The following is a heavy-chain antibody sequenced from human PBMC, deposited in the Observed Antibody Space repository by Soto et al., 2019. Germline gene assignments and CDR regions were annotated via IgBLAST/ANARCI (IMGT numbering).Heavy chain of an antibody. CDR2: IYHRGST. Sequence: QVQLQESGPGLVKPSGTLSLTCAVSGGSISSSNWWRWVRQPPGKGLEWIGEIYHRGSTNYNPSLRSRVTISVDKSKNQFSLKLSSVTAADTAVYYCARDQGSSSPLSWFDPWGQGTLVTVSS. V-gene: IGHV4-4*02. D-gene: IGHD6-13*01. CDR1: GGSISSSNW. CDR3: ARDQGSSSPLSWFDP. J-gene: IGHJ5*02.